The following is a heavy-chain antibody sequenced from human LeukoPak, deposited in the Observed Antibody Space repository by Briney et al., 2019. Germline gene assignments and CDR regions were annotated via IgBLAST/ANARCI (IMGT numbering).Heavy chain of an antibody. V-gene: IGHV4-39*02. Sequence: SETLSLTCAVSGGSISSTTSYWGWIRQPPGKGLEWIGRIYYSGSTFYNPSLKSRVTISVDTSKNQLSLRLSSVTAADTAVYYCAREKQKYSSGWYCLDYWGQGTPVTVSS. D-gene: IGHD6-19*01. J-gene: IGHJ4*02. CDR1: GGSISSTTSY. CDR3: AREKQKYSSGWYCLDY. CDR2: IYYSGST.